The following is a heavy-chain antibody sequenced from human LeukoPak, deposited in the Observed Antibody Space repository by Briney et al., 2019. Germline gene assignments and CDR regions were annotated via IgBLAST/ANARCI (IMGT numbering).Heavy chain of an antibody. CDR1: GGSITGGSYY. V-gene: IGHV4-61*01. D-gene: IGHD3-22*01. CDR2: IYYSGST. Sequence: PSEILSLTCTVSGGSITGGSYYWAWIRQSPGKGLEWIGYIYYSGSTNYNPSLKSRVTISVDTSKNQFSLKLSSVTAADTAVYYCARVDSSGYLGHAFDIWGQGTMVTVSS. J-gene: IGHJ3*02. CDR3: ARVDSSGYLGHAFDI.